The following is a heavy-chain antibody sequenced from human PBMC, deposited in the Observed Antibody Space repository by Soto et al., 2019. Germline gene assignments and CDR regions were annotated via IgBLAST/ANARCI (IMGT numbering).Heavy chain of an antibody. CDR3: TTDSLHYYDSSGYYPTPQFDC. V-gene: IGHV3-15*07. J-gene: IGHJ4*02. CDR2: IKSKTDGGTT. CDR1: GFTFSNAW. Sequence: EVQLVESGGGLVKPGGSLRLSCAASGFTFSNAWMNWVRQAPGKGLEWVGRIKSKTDGGTTDYAAPGKGRFTISRDDSKNTLYLQMNSLKTEDTAVYYCTTDSLHYYDSSGYYPTPQFDCWGQGTLVTVSS. D-gene: IGHD3-22*01.